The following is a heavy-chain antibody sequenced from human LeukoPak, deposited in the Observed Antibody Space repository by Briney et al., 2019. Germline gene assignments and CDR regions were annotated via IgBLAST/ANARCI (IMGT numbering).Heavy chain of an antibody. J-gene: IGHJ4*02. CDR3: VREHTPTPAYY. CDR1: GLTFSTYA. D-gene: IGHD3-16*01. CDR2: ISSSGSRT. Sequence: GGSLRLSCVASGLTFSTYAMSWVRQARGKGLEWVSVISSSGSRTYYVDSVTGRSSISRDNSKDTLFLQMPTLSPRHTPVYYCVREHTPTPAYYWRQGTLATISS. V-gene: IGHV3-23*01.